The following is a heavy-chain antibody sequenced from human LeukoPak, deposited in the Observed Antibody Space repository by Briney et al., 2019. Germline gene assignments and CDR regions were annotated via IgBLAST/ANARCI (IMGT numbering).Heavy chain of an antibody. Sequence: GGSLRLSCAASGFTFSSYSMNWVRQAPGKGLEWVSYISSSSSTIYYADSVKGRFTISRDNAKNSPYLQMNSLRAEDTAVYYCARGKGELLWFGELFPWFDPWGQGTLVTVSS. V-gene: IGHV3-48*01. CDR2: ISSSSSTI. CDR3: ARGKGELLWFGELFPWFDP. CDR1: GFTFSSYS. D-gene: IGHD3-10*01. J-gene: IGHJ5*02.